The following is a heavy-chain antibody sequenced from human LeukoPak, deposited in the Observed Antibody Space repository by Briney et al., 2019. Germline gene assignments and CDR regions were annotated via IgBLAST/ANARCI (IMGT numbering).Heavy chain of an antibody. CDR3: ARVSSGSSLTYFDY. D-gene: IGHD1-26*01. CDR2: INHSGST. Sequence: PSETLSLTCAVYGGSFSGYYWSWIRQPPGKGLEWIGEINHSGSTNYNPSLKSRVTISVDTSKNQFSLKLSSVTAADTAVYYCARVSSGSSLTYFDYWGQGTLVTVSS. V-gene: IGHV4-34*01. CDR1: GGSFSGYY. J-gene: IGHJ4*02.